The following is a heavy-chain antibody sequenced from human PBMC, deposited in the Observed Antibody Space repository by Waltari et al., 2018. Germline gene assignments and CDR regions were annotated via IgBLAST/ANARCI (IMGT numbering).Heavy chain of an antibody. V-gene: IGHV5-51*01. D-gene: IGHD3-9*01. Sequence: EVQLVQSGAEVKKPGESLKISCKGSGYSFTSYWIGWVRQLPGKGLEWMGIIYPGDSDTRYSPSFQGQVTISADKSISTAYLQWSSLKASDTAMYYCARRYDILTGYYHFDYWGQGTLVTVSS. CDR3: ARRYDILTGYYHFDY. CDR2: IYPGDSDT. CDR1: GYSFTSYW. J-gene: IGHJ4*02.